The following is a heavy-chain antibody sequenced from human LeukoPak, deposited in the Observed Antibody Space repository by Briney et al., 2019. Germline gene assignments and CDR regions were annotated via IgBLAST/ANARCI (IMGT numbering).Heavy chain of an antibody. J-gene: IGHJ4*02. CDR3: ARGGSGGVCNY. CDR2: ISAYNGNT. CDR1: CYTFTSYG. D-gene: IGHD3-10*01. Sequence: GASVKVSFKASCYTFTSYGISWVRQAPGQGLEWMGWISAYNGNTNYAQKFQGRVTMTTDTSTSTAYMELRSLRADDTAVYYCARGGSGGVCNYWGQGTLVTVSS. V-gene: IGHV1-18*01.